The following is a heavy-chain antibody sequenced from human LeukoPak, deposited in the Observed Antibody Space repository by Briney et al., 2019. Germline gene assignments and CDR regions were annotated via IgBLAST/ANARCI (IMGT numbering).Heavy chain of an antibody. Sequence: GGSLRLSCAASGFPFNTQDMRWVRQAPGKGLEWVSSIIADGGATFYADSVRGRFTISRDNSRNTLDLQMNSLRVEDTAVYYCGKGRVSEWGQGTLVTVSS. D-gene: IGHD6-19*01. CDR1: GFPFNTQD. CDR2: IIADGGAT. J-gene: IGHJ4*02. CDR3: GKGRVSE. V-gene: IGHV3-23*01.